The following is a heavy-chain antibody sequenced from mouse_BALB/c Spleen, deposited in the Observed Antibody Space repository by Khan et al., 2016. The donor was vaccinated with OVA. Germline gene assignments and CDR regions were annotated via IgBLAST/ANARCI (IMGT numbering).Heavy chain of an antibody. D-gene: IGHD1-2*01. J-gene: IGHJ4*01. Sequence: DVKLVESGGGLVQPGGSLKLSCAASGFTFSSNTMSWVRQTPEKRLEWVAYITNGGGSTYYPDTVKGRFPISRDNAKNTLYLQMSSLKSEDTAMYYCARVPTFITTALDYWGQGTSVTVSS. CDR1: GFTFSSNT. V-gene: IGHV5-12-2*01. CDR3: ARVPTFITTALDY. CDR2: ITNGGGST.